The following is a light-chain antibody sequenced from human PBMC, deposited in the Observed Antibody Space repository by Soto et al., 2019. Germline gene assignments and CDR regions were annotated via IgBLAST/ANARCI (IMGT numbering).Light chain of an antibody. V-gene: IGKV3-20*01. CDR3: QQYGSSPWT. Sequence: EIVLTQSPGTLSLSPGERASLSCRASQSVTGSYLAWYQRKPGQAPRRLIFGASSRATGIPDRFSGSGSGTDFTLTISRLEPEDCAVYFFQQYGSSPWTFSKGTKVEIK. CDR2: GAS. J-gene: IGKJ1*01. CDR1: QSVTGSY.